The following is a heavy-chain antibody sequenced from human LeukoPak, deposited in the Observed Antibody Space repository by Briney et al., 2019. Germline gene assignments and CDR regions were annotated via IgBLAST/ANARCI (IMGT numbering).Heavy chain of an antibody. CDR2: ISSSSSYI. D-gene: IGHD6-19*01. V-gene: IGHV3-21*01. J-gene: IGHJ4*02. CDR1: GFTFNSYR. CDR3: ARVNEAVAGTDY. Sequence: GGSLRLSCAASGFTFNSYRMNRVRQAPGKGLEWVSSISSSSSYIYYADSVKDRFTIPRDNAKNSLYLQMNSLRAEDTAVYYCARVNEAVAGTDYWGQGTLVTVSS.